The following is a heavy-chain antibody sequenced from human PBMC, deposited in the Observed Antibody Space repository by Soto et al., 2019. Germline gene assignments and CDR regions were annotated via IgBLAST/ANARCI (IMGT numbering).Heavy chain of an antibody. V-gene: IGHV3-53*01. Sequence: XESLSLSCAASRFTFGSSYLSWVRQAPGKGLEWVSVIYTGDTPYYADSVKGRFTISRDNSKNTLYLQMNSLRVEDTAVYYCTRDLMDVVPPADDLFDTWGQGILVTVYS. CDR1: RFTFGSSY. D-gene: IGHD2-2*01. J-gene: IGHJ5*02. CDR2: IYTGDTP. CDR3: TRDLMDVVPPADDLFDT.